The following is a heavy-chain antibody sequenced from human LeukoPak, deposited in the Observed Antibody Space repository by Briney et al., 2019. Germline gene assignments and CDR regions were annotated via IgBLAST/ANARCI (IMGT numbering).Heavy chain of an antibody. D-gene: IGHD6-6*01. CDR2: IKSKTDGGTT. Sequence: GGSLRLSCAASGFTFTNAWMTWVRQAPGKGLEWVGRIKSKTDGGTTDYAAPVKGRFIISRDDSKNTLYLQMNSLKTEDIAVYYCNTAYIDSRPWGQGTLVTVSS. CDR3: NTAYIDSRP. J-gene: IGHJ5*02. CDR1: GFTFTNAW. V-gene: IGHV3-15*01.